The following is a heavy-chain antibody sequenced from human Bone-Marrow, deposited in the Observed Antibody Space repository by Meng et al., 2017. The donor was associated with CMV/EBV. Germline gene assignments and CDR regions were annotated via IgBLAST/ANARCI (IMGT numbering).Heavy chain of an antibody. J-gene: IGHJ4*01. CDR2: ISYDGNNK. D-gene: IGHD3-16*01. Sequence: GESLKISCAASGFTFSTYAMHWVRQTPGKGLDWLAVISYDGNNKYYADSVKGRFTISRDKSKRTVYLHMQKPRIEDSAIFYCARDYARQRARRPIDDWGQGTLVTVSS. CDR1: GFTFSTYA. CDR3: ARDYARQRARRPIDD. V-gene: IGHV3-30*04.